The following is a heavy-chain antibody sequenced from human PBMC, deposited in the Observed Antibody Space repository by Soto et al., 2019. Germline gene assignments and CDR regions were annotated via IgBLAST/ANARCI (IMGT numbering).Heavy chain of an antibody. Sequence: ETLSLTCTVSGGSISSSSYYWGWIRQPPGKGLEWIGSIYYSGSTYYNPSLKSRVTIPVDTSKNQFSLKLSSVTAADTAVYYCASRRNYDFWSGYAREFDPWGQGTLVTVSS. CDR1: GGSISSSSYY. D-gene: IGHD3-3*01. CDR2: IYYSGST. J-gene: IGHJ5*02. V-gene: IGHV4-39*01. CDR3: ASRRNYDFWSGYAREFDP.